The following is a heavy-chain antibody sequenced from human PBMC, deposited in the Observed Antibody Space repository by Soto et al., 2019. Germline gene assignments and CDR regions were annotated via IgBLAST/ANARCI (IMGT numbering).Heavy chain of an antibody. Sequence: SETLSLTCVVSGGSVTSGGHSWSWIRQAPGRGLEWVGSIYQSKSAYYNPSLRSRVAISVDRSNNQVSLRMTSVTAADTAIYYCARGDTRLGELSHDYWGQGTLVTVSS. CDR1: GGSVTSGGHS. CDR2: IYQSKSA. V-gene: IGHV4-30-2*01. J-gene: IGHJ4*02. CDR3: ARGDTRLGELSHDY. D-gene: IGHD3-16*02.